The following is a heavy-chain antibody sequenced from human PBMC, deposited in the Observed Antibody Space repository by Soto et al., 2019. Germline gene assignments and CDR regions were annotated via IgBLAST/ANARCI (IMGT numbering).Heavy chain of an antibody. CDR3: ARVSWREKYGMDV. Sequence: QVQLVESGGGLVKPGGSLRLSCAASGFTFSDSYTSWIRQAPGKGLEWISYITFSGNTVYYADSLKGRFTISRDNAKNSLYLQMNRLRAEDTAVYYCARVSWREKYGMDVWGQGTTVTVSS. V-gene: IGHV3-11*01. CDR2: ITFSGNTV. CDR1: GFTFSDSY. J-gene: IGHJ6*02.